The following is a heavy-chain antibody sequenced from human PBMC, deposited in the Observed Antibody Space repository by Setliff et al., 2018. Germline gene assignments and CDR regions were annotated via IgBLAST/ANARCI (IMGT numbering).Heavy chain of an antibody. Sequence: GESLKISCAASGFTFSSYWMHWVRQAPGKGLVWVSRINSDGSSTSYADSVKGRFTISRDNAKNTLYLQMNSLGAEDTAVYYCARQFTYYDFWTPATGYYYMDVWGKGTTVTVSS. CDR1: GFTFSSYW. CDR2: INSDGSST. D-gene: IGHD3-3*01. V-gene: IGHV3-74*01. CDR3: ARQFTYYDFWTPATGYYYMDV. J-gene: IGHJ6*03.